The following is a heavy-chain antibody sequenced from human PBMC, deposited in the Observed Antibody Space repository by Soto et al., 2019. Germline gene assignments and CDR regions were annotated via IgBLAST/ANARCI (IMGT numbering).Heavy chain of an antibody. CDR1: GGSISDKNW. CDR3: ARHIGVAGTRGFDY. D-gene: IGHD6-19*01. V-gene: IGHV4-4*02. J-gene: IGHJ4*02. Sequence: QVQLQESGPGLVKPSGTLSLTCAVSGGSISDKNWWSWVRQPPGKGLEWIGEIYHRGTTNYNPPLKSRVTISMDKSKNQISMVLNSVTATDSAVYYCARHIGVAGTRGFDYWGQGTLVTVSS. CDR2: IYHRGTT.